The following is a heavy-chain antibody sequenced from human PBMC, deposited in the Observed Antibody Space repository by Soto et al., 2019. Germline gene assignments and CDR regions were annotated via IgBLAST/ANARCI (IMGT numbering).Heavy chain of an antibody. J-gene: IGHJ4*02. V-gene: IGHV3-33*01. D-gene: IGHD1-26*01. CDR2: IWYDGSNK. CDR1: GFTFSSYG. Sequence: GGSLRLSCAASGFTFSSYGMHWVRQAPGKGLEWVAVIWYDGSNKYYADSVKGRFTISRDNSKNTLYLQMNSLRAEDTAVYYCARKYSGSYYAYWGQGTLVTVSS. CDR3: ARKYSGSYYAY.